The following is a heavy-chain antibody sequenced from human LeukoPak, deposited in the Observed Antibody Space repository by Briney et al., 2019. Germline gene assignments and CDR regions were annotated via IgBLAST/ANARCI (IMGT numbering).Heavy chain of an antibody. Sequence: ASVKVSCKASGYTFTNYDINWVRQAPGQGLEWMGWMNPNSGNTGYAQKFQGRVTITRNTSISTAYMELSGLRSEDTAVYYCARGLGSREMRYYYYMDVWGKGTTVTVSS. CDR1: GYTFTNYD. V-gene: IGHV1-8*03. D-gene: IGHD6-25*01. CDR3: ARGLGSREMRYYYYMDV. J-gene: IGHJ6*03. CDR2: MNPNSGNT.